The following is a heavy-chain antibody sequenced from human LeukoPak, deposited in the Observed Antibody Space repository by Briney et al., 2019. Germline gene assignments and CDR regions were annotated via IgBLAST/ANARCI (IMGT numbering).Heavy chain of an antibody. CDR2: IHYSGAT. Sequence: NASETLSLTCTVSGGSISNYYWSWIRQPPGKGLEWIGHIHYSGATKYNPSLKSRITISVDTSKNQFSLMLSSVTAADTAVYYCARFGITVVRGGKYYFDYWGQGTLVTVSS. J-gene: IGHJ4*02. CDR3: ARFGITVVRGGKYYFDY. V-gene: IGHV4-59*08. D-gene: IGHD3-10*01. CDR1: GGSISNYY.